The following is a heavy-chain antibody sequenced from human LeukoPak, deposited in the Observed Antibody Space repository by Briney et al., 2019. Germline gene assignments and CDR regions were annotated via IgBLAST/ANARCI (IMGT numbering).Heavy chain of an antibody. V-gene: IGHV3-15*01. CDR3: TSHAAFDP. CDR1: GFTFNNAW. Sequence: VSLRLSCAASGFTFNNAWMNWVRQAPGKGLEWVGRIKSKNVGGTTDYAAPVKGRFTISRDDSKNTVYLQMNSLKIEDTAVYYCTSHAAFDPWGQGTLVTVSS. CDR2: IKSKNVGGTT. J-gene: IGHJ5*02.